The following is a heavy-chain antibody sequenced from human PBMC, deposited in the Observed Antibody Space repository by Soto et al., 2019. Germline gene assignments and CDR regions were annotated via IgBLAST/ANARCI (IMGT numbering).Heavy chain of an antibody. D-gene: IGHD3-10*01. V-gene: IGHV1-18*01. CDR2: ISAYNGNT. CDR3: ARDYGSGNPYWFDP. Sequence: GASVKVSCKASGYTFTSYGISWVRQAPGQGLEWMGWISAYNGNTNYAQKLQGRVTMTTDKSTSTAYMELRSLRSDDTAVYYCARDYGSGNPYWFDPWGQGTLVTVSS. J-gene: IGHJ5*02. CDR1: GYTFTSYG.